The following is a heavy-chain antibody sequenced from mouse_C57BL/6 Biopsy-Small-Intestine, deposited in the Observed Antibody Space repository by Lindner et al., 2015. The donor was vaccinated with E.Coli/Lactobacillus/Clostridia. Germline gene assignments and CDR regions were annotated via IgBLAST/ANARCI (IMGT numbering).Heavy chain of an antibody. J-gene: IGHJ4*01. CDR3: ARGSSSGYYCFDY. V-gene: IGHV1-81*01. CDR1: GGTSSSYV. Sequence: SVKVSCKASGGTSSSYVISWVRQAPGQGLEWMGGIIPIFGTANYAQKFQGRVTITADESTSTAYMELSSLRSEDTAVYYCARGSSSGYYCFDYWGQGTLVTVSS. D-gene: IGHD1-1*01. CDR2: IIPIFGTA.